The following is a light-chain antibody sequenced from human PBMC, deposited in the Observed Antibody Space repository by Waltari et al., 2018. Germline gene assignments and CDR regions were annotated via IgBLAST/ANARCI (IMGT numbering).Light chain of an antibody. CDR1: QSVTNY. Sequence: DMVLTQSPAILSLSPGERASLSCRASQSVTNYLAWYQKKPGQAPRLLIDDTSNRATGIPARFSGSGSATDFTLTISSLEPDDFAVYYCQQRRNCPLTFGGGTKVEIK. J-gene: IGKJ4*01. CDR2: DTS. CDR3: QQRRNCPLT. V-gene: IGKV3-11*01.